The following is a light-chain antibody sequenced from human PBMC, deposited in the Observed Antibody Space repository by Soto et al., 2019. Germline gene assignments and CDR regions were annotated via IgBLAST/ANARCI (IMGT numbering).Light chain of an antibody. V-gene: IGKV1-5*01. Sequence: DIQMTQSPSTLSASVGDRVTITCRASQSINNWLAWYQQKPGKAPDLLIYDASNLESGVPSRFSGSASGREFTLTISSLQPEDSATYYCQQHNSRSRAFGQGTKVDIK. CDR1: QSINNW. CDR3: QQHNSRSRA. CDR2: DAS. J-gene: IGKJ1*01.